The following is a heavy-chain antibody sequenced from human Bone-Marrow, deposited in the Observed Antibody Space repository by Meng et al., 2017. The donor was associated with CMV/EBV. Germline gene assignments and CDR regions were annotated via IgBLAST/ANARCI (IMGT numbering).Heavy chain of an antibody. D-gene: IGHD3-3*01. CDR1: GGFFSGYY. V-gene: IGHV4-34*01. CDR3: ARTILGHYYYYGMDV. Sequence: YGGFFSGYYWSSIRQPPGKGLEWIGEINHSGSTNYNPSLKSRVTISVDTSKNQFSLKLSSVTAADTAVYYCARTILGHYYYYGMDVWGQGTTVTVSS. CDR2: INHSGST. J-gene: IGHJ6*02.